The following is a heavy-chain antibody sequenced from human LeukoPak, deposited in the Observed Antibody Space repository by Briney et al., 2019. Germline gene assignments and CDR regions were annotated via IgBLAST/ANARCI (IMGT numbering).Heavy chain of an antibody. CDR3: VTSNFDF. Sequence: GGSLRLSCAASGFSFSNYWMHWVRQAPGKGLVWVSRINSDGSHIRYADSVEGRFAISRDNAKNTLYLQMNSLRVDDTAVYYCVTSNFDFWGQGTLVTVSS. CDR2: INSDGSHI. J-gene: IGHJ4*02. V-gene: IGHV3-74*01. D-gene: IGHD6-6*01. CDR1: GFSFSNYW.